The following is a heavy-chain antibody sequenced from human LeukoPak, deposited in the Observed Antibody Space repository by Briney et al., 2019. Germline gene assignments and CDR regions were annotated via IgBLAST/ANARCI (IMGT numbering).Heavy chain of an antibody. CDR1: GFTFSSYS. J-gene: IGHJ4*02. D-gene: IGHD5-12*01. V-gene: IGHV3-48*04. CDR2: ISGSSSTI. CDR3: ARGEGGYDYIDFDY. Sequence: GSLRLSCAASGFTFSSYSMNWVRQAPGKGLEWVSYISGSSSTIYYADSVKGRFTISRDNAKNSLYLQMNSLRAEDTAVYYCARGEGGYDYIDFDYWGQGTLVTVSS.